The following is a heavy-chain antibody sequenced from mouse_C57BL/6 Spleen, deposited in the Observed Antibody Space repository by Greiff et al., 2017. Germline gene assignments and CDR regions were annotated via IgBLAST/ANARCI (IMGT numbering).Heavy chain of an antibody. Sequence: EVQLVESGGGLVQPGGSLKLSCAASGFTFSDYYMYWVRQTPEKRLEWVAYISNGGGSTYYPDTVKGRFTISRDNAKNSLYLQMSRLKAEDTAMYYCARQLRLRGNAMDYWGQGTSVTVSS. CDR2: ISNGGGST. CDR3: ARQLRLRGNAMDY. CDR1: GFTFSDYY. V-gene: IGHV5-12*01. D-gene: IGHD3-2*02. J-gene: IGHJ4*01.